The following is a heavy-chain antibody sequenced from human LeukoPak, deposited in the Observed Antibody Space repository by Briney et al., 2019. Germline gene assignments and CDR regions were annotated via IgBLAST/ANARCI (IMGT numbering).Heavy chain of an antibody. Sequence: PGGTLRLSCAASGFTFSSYSMNWVRQAPGKGLEWVSSISSSSSYIYYADSVKGRFTISRDNAKNSLYLQMNSLRAEDTAVYYCARVGQVVVVAARFDIWGQGTMVTVSS. D-gene: IGHD2-15*01. J-gene: IGHJ3*02. CDR2: ISSSSSYI. V-gene: IGHV3-21*01. CDR1: GFTFSSYS. CDR3: ARVGQVVVVAARFDI.